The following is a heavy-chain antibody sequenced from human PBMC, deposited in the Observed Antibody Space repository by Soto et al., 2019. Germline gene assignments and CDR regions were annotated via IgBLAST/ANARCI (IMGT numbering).Heavy chain of an antibody. J-gene: IGHJ4*02. CDR1: GFTVSDS. Sequence: GSLRLSCSVAGFTVSDSMSWVRQAPGKGLECVSFIHSDGSTHYTDSVRGRFTISRDNSKNTLYLQMDRLRVDDTAVYFCARDASGPFDSWRQGTLVTVSS. D-gene: IGHD6-19*01. CDR3: ARDASGPFDS. CDR2: IHSDGST. V-gene: IGHV3-53*01.